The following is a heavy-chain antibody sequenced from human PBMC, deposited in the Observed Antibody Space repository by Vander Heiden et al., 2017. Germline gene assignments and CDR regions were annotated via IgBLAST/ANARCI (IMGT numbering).Heavy chain of an antibody. CDR3: AHRLAGVLSFDY. CDR2: IYWDDDK. J-gene: IGHJ4*02. Sequence: HITLTESGPTLVNPTQTLTLTCTFSGFSLRSSGVGGGWIRQPPGKALEWLALIYWDDDKSYSPSLKSRLTITKDTSKNHVVLTMTNMDPVDTATYYCAHRLAGVLSFDYWGQGTLVTVSS. D-gene: IGHD6-6*01. V-gene: IGHV2-5*02. CDR1: GFSLRSSGVG.